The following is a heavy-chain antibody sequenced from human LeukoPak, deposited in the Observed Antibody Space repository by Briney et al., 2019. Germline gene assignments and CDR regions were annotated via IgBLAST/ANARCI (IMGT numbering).Heavy chain of an antibody. V-gene: IGHV1-18*01. CDR3: ARDRRLGYYGSGSYYNDY. CDR2: ISAYNGNT. CDR1: GYTFTSYG. Sequence: ASVKVSCKASGYTFTSYGISWVRQAPGQGLEWMGWISAYNGNTNYAQKLQGRVTMTTDTSTSTAYMELRSLRSDDTAVYYCARDRRLGYYGSGSYYNDYRGQGTLVTVSS. J-gene: IGHJ4*02. D-gene: IGHD3-10*01.